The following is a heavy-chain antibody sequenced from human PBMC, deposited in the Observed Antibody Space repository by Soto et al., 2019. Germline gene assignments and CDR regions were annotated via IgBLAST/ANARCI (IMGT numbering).Heavy chain of an antibody. D-gene: IGHD2-15*01. Sequence: EVQLVESGGDLVQPGGSLRLSCAASGFSFSSYWMHWVRQAPGKGLVWVSRINSDGSSTSYVDSVKGRFTVSRDNAKNTLYLQMNSLRVEDTALYYCARREGECNGGSCYLDYWGQGTLVTVSS. CDR2: INSDGSST. CDR3: ARREGECNGGSCYLDY. CDR1: GFSFSSYW. J-gene: IGHJ4*02. V-gene: IGHV3-74*01.